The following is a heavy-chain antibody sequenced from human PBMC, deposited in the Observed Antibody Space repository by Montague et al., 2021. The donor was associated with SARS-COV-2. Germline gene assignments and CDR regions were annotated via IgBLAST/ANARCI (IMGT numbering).Heavy chain of an antibody. D-gene: IGHD6-19*01. CDR2: IHHGGST. V-gene: IGHV4-34*01. CDR1: GGSFSTYS. Sequence: SETLSLTCAVHGGSFSTYSWNWIRQPPGKGLEWIVEIHHGGSTNYNPSLKSRVTISADTSKNQFSLKLTSVAAADTAVYYCARLGDWVVPSPILAVGPYYAYYYMDVWGKGATVTVSS. CDR3: ARLGDWVVPSPILAVGPYYAYYYMDV. J-gene: IGHJ6*03.